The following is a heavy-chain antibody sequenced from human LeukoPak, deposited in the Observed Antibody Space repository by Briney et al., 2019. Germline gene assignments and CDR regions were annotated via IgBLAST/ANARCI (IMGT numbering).Heavy chain of an antibody. J-gene: IGHJ4*02. V-gene: IGHV1-2*02. CDR3: ARDRGVILSHFDY. CDR1: GYTFSGYY. CDR2: INPNSGGT. D-gene: IGHD2/OR15-2a*01. Sequence: ASVKVSCKGSGYTFSGYYMHWVRQAPGQGLEWMGWINPNSGGTNYAQKFQGRVTMARDTSISTGYMEMSSLRSDDTAVYYFARDRGVILSHFDYWGQGTLVTVSS.